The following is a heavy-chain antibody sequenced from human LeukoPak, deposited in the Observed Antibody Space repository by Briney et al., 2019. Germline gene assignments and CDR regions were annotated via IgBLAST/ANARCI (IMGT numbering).Heavy chain of an antibody. D-gene: IGHD3-22*01. J-gene: IGHJ4*02. CDR3: ARDFGYYDSSGYSTPFGYFDY. V-gene: IGHV1-69*01. CDR2: IIPIFGTA. Sequence: KISCKGSGYSFTSYWIGWVRQAPGQGLEWMGGIIPIFGTANYAQKFQGRVTITADESTSTAYMELSSLRSEDTAVYYCARDFGYYDSSGYSTPFGYFDYWGQGTLVTVSS. CDR1: GYSFTSYW.